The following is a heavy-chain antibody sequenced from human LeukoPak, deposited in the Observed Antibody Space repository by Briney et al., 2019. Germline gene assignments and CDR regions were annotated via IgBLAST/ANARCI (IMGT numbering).Heavy chain of an antibody. Sequence: PGWSLRLSCAASGFTLSSYAMSWVRQAPGQGLEWVSTISDSGGSTYYADPMKGRFTLYRDNSKSTMSLQMNSLRADDTAVYYCATQNFDYWGEGPLVTVSS. CDR3: ATQNFDY. CDR1: GFTLSSYA. J-gene: IGHJ4*02. CDR2: ISDSGGST. V-gene: IGHV3-23*01.